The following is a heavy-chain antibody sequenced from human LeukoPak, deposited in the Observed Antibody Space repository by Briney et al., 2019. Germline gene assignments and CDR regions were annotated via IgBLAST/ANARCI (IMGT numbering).Heavy chain of an antibody. J-gene: IGHJ6*02. CDR2: INHSGST. Sequence: SETLSLTCAVYGGSFSGYYWSWIRQPPGKGLEWIGEINHSGSTNYNPSLKSRVTISVDTPKNQFSLKLSSVTAADTAVYYCARESGSSGWSYYGMDVWGQGTTVTVSS. CDR1: GGSFSGYY. CDR3: ARESGSSGWSYYGMDV. D-gene: IGHD6-19*01. V-gene: IGHV4-34*01.